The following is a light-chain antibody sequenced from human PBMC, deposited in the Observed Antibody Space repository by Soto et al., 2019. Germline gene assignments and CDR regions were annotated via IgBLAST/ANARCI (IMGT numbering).Light chain of an antibody. Sequence: AIQMTQSPSSLSASVGDRVTITCRASQGIRNDLGWYQQKPGKAHKLLIYDASSLQSGVPSRFSGSGSGTDFTLTISSLQPEDFATYYCLQDYNYPWTFGQGTKVEIK. CDR2: DAS. CDR3: LQDYNYPWT. CDR1: QGIRND. V-gene: IGKV1-6*01. J-gene: IGKJ1*01.